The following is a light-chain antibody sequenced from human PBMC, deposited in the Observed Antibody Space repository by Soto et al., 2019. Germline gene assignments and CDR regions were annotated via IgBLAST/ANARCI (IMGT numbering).Light chain of an antibody. CDR3: QKYGNFWT. CDR2: GAS. Sequence: IVLTQSTGTLSLSPEERGTLSCMASQSVSSSYLAWYQQHPGQAPRLLIYGASSRATGIPDRSSGSGSGTEFSLTIRRLEPDDFAVYYCQKYGNFWTFGQGTKVDIK. CDR1: QSVSSSY. J-gene: IGKJ1*01. V-gene: IGKV3-20*01.